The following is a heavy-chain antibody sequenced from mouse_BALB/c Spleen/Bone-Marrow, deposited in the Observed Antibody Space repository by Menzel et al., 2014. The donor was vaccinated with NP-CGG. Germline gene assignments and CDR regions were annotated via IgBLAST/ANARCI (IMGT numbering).Heavy chain of an antibody. CDR3: ARTYFDY. V-gene: IGHV1S81*02. CDR1: GYTFTSYW. J-gene: IGHJ2*01. Sequence: GQLQQSGAELVKPGASVKLSCKASGYTFTSYWMHWVKQRPGQGLEWIGEINPSNGRTNYNEKFKSKATLTVDKSSSTAYMQLSSLTSEDSAVYYCARTYFDYWGQGTTLTVSS. CDR2: INPSNGRT.